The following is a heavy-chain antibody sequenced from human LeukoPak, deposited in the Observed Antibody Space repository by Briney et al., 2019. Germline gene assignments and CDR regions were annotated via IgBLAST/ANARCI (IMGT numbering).Heavy chain of an antibody. V-gene: IGHV1-69*04. CDR1: GGTFSSYA. Sequence: ASVKVSCKASGGTFSSYAISWVRQPPGQVLEWMGRIIPIFGIANYAQKFQGRVTITADKSTSPAYMELSSLRSEDTAVYYCAKYYDSSGHRHWGQGTLVTVSS. CDR2: IIPIFGIA. D-gene: IGHD3-22*01. J-gene: IGHJ4*02. CDR3: AKYYDSSGHRH.